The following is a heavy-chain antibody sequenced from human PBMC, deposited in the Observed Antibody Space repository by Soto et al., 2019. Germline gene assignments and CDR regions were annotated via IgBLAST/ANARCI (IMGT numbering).Heavy chain of an antibody. D-gene: IGHD3-22*01. Sequence: PGESLKISCKGSGYSFTSYWIGWVRQMSVKALKWMGIIYPGDSDTRYSPSFQGQVTISADKSISTAYLQWSSLKASDTAMYYCARHYDSSCPYYYYYVMDVWGQGTTVTVSS. CDR1: GYSFTSYW. CDR3: ARHYDSSCPYYYYYVMDV. CDR2: IYPGDSDT. V-gene: IGHV5-51*01. J-gene: IGHJ6*02.